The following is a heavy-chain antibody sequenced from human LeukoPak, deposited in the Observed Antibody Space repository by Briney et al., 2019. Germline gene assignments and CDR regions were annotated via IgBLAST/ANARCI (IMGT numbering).Heavy chain of an antibody. CDR2: IRSKAYGGTT. CDR3: TRSETNIVVVPGA. D-gene: IGHD2-2*01. J-gene: IGHJ1*01. V-gene: IGHV3-49*04. Sequence: GGSLRLSCTASGFTFGDYAMSWVRQAPGKGLEWVGFIRSKAYGGTTEYAASVKGRFTISRDDSKSIAYLQMNSLKTEDTAVYYCTRSETNIVVVPGAWGQGTLVTVSS. CDR1: GFTFGDYA.